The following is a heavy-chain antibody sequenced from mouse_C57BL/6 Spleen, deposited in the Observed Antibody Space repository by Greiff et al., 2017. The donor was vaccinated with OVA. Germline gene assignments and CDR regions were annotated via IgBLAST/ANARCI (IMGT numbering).Heavy chain of an antibody. CDR1: GFTFSSYA. D-gene: IGHD2-2*01. CDR2: ISDGGSYT. Sequence: EVQVVESGGGLVKPGGSLKLSCAASGFTFSSYAMPWVRQTPEQRLEWVATISDGGSYTYYPDNVKGRFTISIDNAKNNLYLQMSHLKSEDTAMYYCARDGYTFAYWGQGTLVTVSA. CDR3: ARDGYTFAY. V-gene: IGHV5-4*01. J-gene: IGHJ3*01.